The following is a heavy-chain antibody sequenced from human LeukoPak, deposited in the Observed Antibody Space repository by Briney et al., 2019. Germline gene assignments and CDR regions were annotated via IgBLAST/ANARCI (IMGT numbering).Heavy chain of an antibody. J-gene: IGHJ4*02. Sequence: GESLRIPCKSSGYSFTFYWISWVRQIPGKGLELMRRIYPSDSYTNYSPSFQGHVTISADKSISTAYLQWSSLKASETAMYYCARREAYCSSTSCRPFDYWGQGTLVTVSS. CDR2: IYPSDSYT. D-gene: IGHD2-2*01. CDR1: GYSFTFYW. V-gene: IGHV5-10-1*01. CDR3: ARREAYCSSTSCRPFDY.